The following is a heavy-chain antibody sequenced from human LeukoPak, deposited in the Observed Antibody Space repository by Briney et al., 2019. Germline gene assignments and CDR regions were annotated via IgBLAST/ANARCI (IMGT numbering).Heavy chain of an antibody. Sequence: GGSLRLSCAASGFTFSSYSMNWVRQAPGKGLEWVSSISGSSSYIYYADSVKGRFTISGDNAKNSLYLQMNSLRAEDTAVYYCAREGGYCTNGVCYRRFYFDYWGQGTLVTVSS. CDR2: ISGSSSYI. J-gene: IGHJ4*02. CDR3: AREGGYCTNGVCYRRFYFDY. D-gene: IGHD2-8*01. V-gene: IGHV3-21*01. CDR1: GFTFSSYS.